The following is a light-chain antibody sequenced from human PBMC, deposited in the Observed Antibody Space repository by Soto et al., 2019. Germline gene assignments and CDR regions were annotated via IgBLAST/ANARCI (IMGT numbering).Light chain of an antibody. Sequence: QSVLTQPPSVSAAPGQKVTISCSGSSSNIGGNSVSWYQQLPGTAPKLLIYDDNKRPSGIPDRFSGSTSGTSATLGITGFQTGDEADYYCRSWDSSMSAYVFGTGTKVTVL. CDR2: DDN. J-gene: IGLJ1*01. V-gene: IGLV1-51*01. CDR3: RSWDSSMSAYV. CDR1: SSNIGGNS.